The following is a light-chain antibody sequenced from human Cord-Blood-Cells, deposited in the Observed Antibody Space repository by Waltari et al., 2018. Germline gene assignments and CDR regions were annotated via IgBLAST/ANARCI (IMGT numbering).Light chain of an antibody. V-gene: IGKV3-20*01. J-gene: IGKJ4*01. CDR1: QSVSRSY. Sequence: EIVLTQSTGTLSLSPGERATLSCRASQSVSRSYLAWYQQQPGQAPRLLIYGASSRASGIPDRFSGSGSGTDFTLTISRLEPEDFAVYYCQQYGSSPLTFGGGTKVEIK. CDR3: QQYGSSPLT. CDR2: GAS.